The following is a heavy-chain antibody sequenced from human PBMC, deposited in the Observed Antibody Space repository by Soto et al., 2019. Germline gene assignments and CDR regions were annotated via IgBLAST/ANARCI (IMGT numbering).Heavy chain of an antibody. CDR2: IYHSGST. J-gene: IGHJ5*02. D-gene: IGHD2-2*01. CDR1: GDSISSGGYS. CDR3: ARVPDR. Sequence: LTCAVSGDSISSGGYSWSWIRQPPGKGLEWIGYIYHSGSTYYNPSLKSRVTISVDRSKNQFSLKLSSVTAADTAVYYCARVPDRWGQGTLVTVSS. V-gene: IGHV4-30-2*01.